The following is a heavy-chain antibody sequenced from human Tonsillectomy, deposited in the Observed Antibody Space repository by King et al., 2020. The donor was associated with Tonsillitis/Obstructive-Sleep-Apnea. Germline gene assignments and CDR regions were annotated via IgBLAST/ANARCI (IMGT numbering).Heavy chain of an antibody. CDR1: GFSLSTSGVG. CDR3: AHRLPRAYYDFWSGYDAFDN. V-gene: IGHV2-5*02. D-gene: IGHD3-3*01. CDR2: IYWDDDK. J-gene: IGHJ3*02. Sequence: ITLKESGPTLVKPTQTLTLTCTFSGFSLSTSGVGVGWIRQPPGKALEWLALIYWDDDKRYSPSLKSRLTITKDTSKNQVVLTMTNMDPVDTATYYCAHRLPRAYYDFWSGYDAFDNWGQGTMVTVSS.